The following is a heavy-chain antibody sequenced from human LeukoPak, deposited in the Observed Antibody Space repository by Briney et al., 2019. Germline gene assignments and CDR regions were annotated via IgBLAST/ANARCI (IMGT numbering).Heavy chain of an antibody. CDR2: MSGSGGST. J-gene: IGHJ3*02. CDR1: GFTFTSYA. V-gene: IGHV3-23*01. CDR3: AKDLGLKGYYYDSSGYSDAFDI. D-gene: IGHD3-22*01. Sequence: GRTLRLSCAPSGFTFTSYAMSRVREAPGNGLEWFSAMSGSGGSTYYADSVKGRFTISRDNSKNTLYLQMNSLRAEDTAVYYCAKDLGLKGYYYDSSGYSDAFDIWGQGTMVTVSS.